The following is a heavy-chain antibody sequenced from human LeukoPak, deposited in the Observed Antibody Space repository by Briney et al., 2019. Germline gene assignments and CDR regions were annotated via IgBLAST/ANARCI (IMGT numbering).Heavy chain of an antibody. Sequence: IPSETLSLTCTVSGGSISSYYWSWIRQPPGKGLEWIGYIYYSGSTNYNPSLKSRVTISVDTSKNQFSLKLSSVTAADTALYYCARGLGNNNFWSGLGYWGQGTLVTVSS. D-gene: IGHD3-3*01. CDR2: IYYSGST. CDR3: ARGLGNNNFWSGLGY. V-gene: IGHV4-59*01. CDR1: GGSISSYY. J-gene: IGHJ4*02.